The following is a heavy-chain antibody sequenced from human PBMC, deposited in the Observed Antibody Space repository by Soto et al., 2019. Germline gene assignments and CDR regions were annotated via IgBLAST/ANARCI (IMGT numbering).Heavy chain of an antibody. CDR3: TRFGVVIIGFRFDP. Sequence: GGSLRLSCTASGFTFGDYAMSWFRQAPGKGLEWVGFIRSKAYGGTTEYAASVKGRFTISRDDSKSIAYLQMNSLKTEDTAVYYCTRFGVVIIGFRFDPWGQGTLVTVSS. V-gene: IGHV3-49*03. CDR2: IRSKAYGGTT. J-gene: IGHJ5*02. CDR1: GFTFGDYA. D-gene: IGHD3-3*01.